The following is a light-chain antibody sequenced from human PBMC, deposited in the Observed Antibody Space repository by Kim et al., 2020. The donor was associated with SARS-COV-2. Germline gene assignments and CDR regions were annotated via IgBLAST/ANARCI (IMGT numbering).Light chain of an antibody. CDR1: RSLRNNA. J-gene: IGKJ3*01. V-gene: IGKV3-20*01. CDR3: QQIGAPFT. CDR2: AAS. Sequence: SPGAGAARSCRPSRSLRNNALAWYQKRLSPAPGLHLYAASSRATGVPNKVSCSCSGTDFTLTISKLDPEDVAVYYCQQIGAPFTVGPGTKVDIK.